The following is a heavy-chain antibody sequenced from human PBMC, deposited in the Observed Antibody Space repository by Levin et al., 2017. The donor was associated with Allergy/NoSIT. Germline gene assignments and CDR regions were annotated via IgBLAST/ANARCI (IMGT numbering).Heavy chain of an antibody. V-gene: IGHV2-5*02. D-gene: IGHD2/OR15-2a*01. J-gene: IGHJ3*02. CDR2: IYWDDDK. CDR1: GFSLSTSGVS. Sequence: SGPTLVKPTQTLTLTCTFSGFSLSTSGVSVGWIRQPPGKALEWLALIYWDDDKRYRPSLKSRLTITKVTSKNQVGLIMTDMGPVDTATYYCAQSLLGGVGDDAFDIWGQGTMVTVSS. CDR3: AQSLLGGVGDDAFDI.